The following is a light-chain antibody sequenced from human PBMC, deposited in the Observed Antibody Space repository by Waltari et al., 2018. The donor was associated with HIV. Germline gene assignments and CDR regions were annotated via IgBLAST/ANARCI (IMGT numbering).Light chain of an antibody. V-gene: IGLV1-47*01. CDR1: SSNLGSNY. J-gene: IGLJ2*01. CDR2: RNN. CDR3: AAWDDSLSGHVV. Sequence: QSVLTQPPSASGTPGQRVTISCSGSSSNLGSNYVYWYKQLPGTAPTILIYRNNHRPSGVPDRFSGSKSGTSASLAISGLRSEDEADYYCAAWDDSLSGHVVFGGGTKLTVL.